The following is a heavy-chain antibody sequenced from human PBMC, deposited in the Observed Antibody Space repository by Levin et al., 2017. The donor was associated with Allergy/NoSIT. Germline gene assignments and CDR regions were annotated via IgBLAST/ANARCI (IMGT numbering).Heavy chain of an antibody. Sequence: GESLKISCKASGYTFTSYGISWVRQAPGQGLEWMGWISAYNGNTNCAQKLQGRVTMTTDTSTSTAYMELRSLRSDDTAVYYCARVPPVYAILREDYYYGMDVWGQGTTVTVSS. CDR1: GYTFTSYG. J-gene: IGHJ6*02. CDR2: ISAYNGNT. CDR3: ARVPPVYAILREDYYYGMDV. D-gene: IGHD2-8*01. V-gene: IGHV1-18*01.